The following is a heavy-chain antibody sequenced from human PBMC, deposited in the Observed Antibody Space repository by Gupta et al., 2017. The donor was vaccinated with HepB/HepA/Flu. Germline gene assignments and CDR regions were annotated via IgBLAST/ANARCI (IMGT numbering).Heavy chain of an antibody. V-gene: IGHV3-23*01. D-gene: IGHD3-3*02. CDR2: IGSDSKS. CDR1: GFGFSGNA. J-gene: IGHJ6*03. CDR3: AKDLHFWSAMDV. Sequence: EVQLLESGGGLVLPGGSLRLSCAASGFGFSGNAMNWVRQAPGKGLEWVSGIGSDSKSHYADSVKGRFTISRDNSKNTLFLQMNSLRAEDTAVYYCAKDLHFWSAMDVWDKGTTVTVSS.